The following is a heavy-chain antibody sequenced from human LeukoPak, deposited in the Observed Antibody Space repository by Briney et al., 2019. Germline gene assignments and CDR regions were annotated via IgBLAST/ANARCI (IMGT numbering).Heavy chain of an antibody. Sequence: SETLSLTCTVSGYSISSGYYWGWIRQPPRKGLAWIGSIYHSGSTYYNPSLKSRVTISIDTSKNQFSLKLSSVTAADTAIYYCARAYSSSWYLNWFDPWGQGTLVTVSS. CDR1: GYSISSGYY. CDR3: ARAYSSSWYLNWFDP. J-gene: IGHJ5*02. CDR2: IYHSGST. V-gene: IGHV4-38-2*02. D-gene: IGHD6-13*01.